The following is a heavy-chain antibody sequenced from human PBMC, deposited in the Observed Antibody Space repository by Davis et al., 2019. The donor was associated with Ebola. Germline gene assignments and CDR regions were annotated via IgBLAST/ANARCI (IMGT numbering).Heavy chain of an antibody. CDR2: MYSSGST. CDR3: AIAHYRDINAFEI. Sequence: SETLSLTCTVSGASMMPYYWSWIRQPPGKGLEWIGYMYSSGSTLYNPSLNSRVTISVDTSRNKFSLRLSSVTAADTAVYYCAIAHYRDINAFEIWGQGTMVSVSS. J-gene: IGHJ3*02. V-gene: IGHV4-59*01. CDR1: GASMMPYY. D-gene: IGHD3-16*02.